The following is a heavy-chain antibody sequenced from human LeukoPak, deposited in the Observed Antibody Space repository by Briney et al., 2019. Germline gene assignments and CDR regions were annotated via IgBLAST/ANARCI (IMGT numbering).Heavy chain of an antibody. J-gene: IGHJ6*02. CDR3: ARGGADYYDSSGYYYGFYYYGMDV. Sequence: ASVKVSCKASGYTFTSYYMHWVRQAPGQGLEWMGIINPSGGSTSYAQKFQGRVTMTRDTSTSTVCMELSSLRSEDTAVYYCARGGADYYDSSGYYYGFYYYGMDVWGQGTTVTVSS. CDR1: GYTFTSYY. V-gene: IGHV1-46*01. CDR2: INPSGGST. D-gene: IGHD3-22*01.